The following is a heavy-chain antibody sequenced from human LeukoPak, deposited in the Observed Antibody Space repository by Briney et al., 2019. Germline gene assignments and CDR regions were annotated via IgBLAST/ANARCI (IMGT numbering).Heavy chain of an antibody. CDR2: VHGDGNNI. D-gene: IGHD4-17*01. CDR3: ASYYGINWVIGY. CDR1: GFPFSSYA. J-gene: IGHJ4*02. V-gene: IGHV3-74*01. Sequence: GGSLRLSCAASGFPFSSYAMYWVRQAPGEGLVWVSRVHGDGNNIGYADFVEGRFTISRDNAKNSLYLQMNTLRSDDTALYYCASYYGINWVIGYWGQGTLVTVSS.